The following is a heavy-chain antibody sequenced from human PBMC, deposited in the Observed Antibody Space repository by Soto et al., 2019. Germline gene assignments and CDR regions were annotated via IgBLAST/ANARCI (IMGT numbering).Heavy chain of an antibody. J-gene: IGHJ4*02. CDR1: GFTFSSNA. Sequence: QVQLVESGGGVVQPGRSLRLSCAASGFTFSSNAMHWVRQAPGKELEWVAVMSYDGSNEYYADSVKGRFTISRDNSKNTLYLQMNSLGAEDTAVYYCARDSILSGATRPPPLDYWGQGTLVTVSS. CDR2: MSYDGSNE. CDR3: ARDSILSGATRPPPLDY. V-gene: IGHV3-30-3*01. D-gene: IGHD5-12*01.